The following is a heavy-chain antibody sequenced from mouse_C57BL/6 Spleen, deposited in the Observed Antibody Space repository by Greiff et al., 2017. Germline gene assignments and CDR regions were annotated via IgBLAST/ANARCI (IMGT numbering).Heavy chain of an antibody. D-gene: IGHD1-1*01. CDR2: IRLKSDNYAT. V-gene: IGHV6-3*01. CDR3: TRDYYGSSYDAY. Sequence: EVMLVESGGGLVQPGGSMKLSCVASGFTFSNYWMNWVRQSPEKGLEWVAQIRLKSDNYATHYAESVKGRFTISRDDSKSSVYLQMNNLRAEDTGIYYCTRDYYGSSYDAYWGQGTLVTVSA. J-gene: IGHJ3*01. CDR1: GFTFSNYW.